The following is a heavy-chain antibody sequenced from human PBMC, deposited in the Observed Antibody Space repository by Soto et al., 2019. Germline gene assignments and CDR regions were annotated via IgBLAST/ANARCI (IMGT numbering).Heavy chain of an antibody. CDR2: ISSSSSYI. V-gene: IGHV3-21*01. CDR1: GFTFSSYS. J-gene: IGHJ4*02. D-gene: IGHD2-15*01. CDR3: ARVRVGSSYNFDY. Sequence: PRLSCAASGFTFSSYSMNWVRQAPGKGLEWVSSISSSSSYIYYADSVKGRFTISRDNAKNSLYLQMNSLRAEDTAVYYCARVRVGSSYNFDYWGQGTLVTVSS.